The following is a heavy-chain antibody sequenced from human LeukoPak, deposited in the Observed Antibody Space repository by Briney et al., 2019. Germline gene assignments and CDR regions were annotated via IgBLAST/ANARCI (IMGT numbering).Heavy chain of an antibody. CDR1: GFTFSNYA. CDR3: AKDTGQWPVRAFDY. J-gene: IGHJ4*02. D-gene: IGHD6-19*01. Sequence: GGSLRLSCAASGFTFSNYAMSRVRQAPGKGLEWVSGTSSSGGTTYYADSVKGRFTISRDNSKDTLYLQMNSLRAEDTALYYCAKDTGQWPVRAFDYWGQGGLVSVSS. V-gene: IGHV3-23*01. CDR2: TSSSGGTT.